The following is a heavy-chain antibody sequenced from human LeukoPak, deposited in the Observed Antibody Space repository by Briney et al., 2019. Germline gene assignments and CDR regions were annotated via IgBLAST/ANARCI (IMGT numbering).Heavy chain of an antibody. Sequence: GGSLRLSCAASGFTFSSYSMNWVRQAPGKGLEWVSYTSSSSSTIYYADSVKGRFTISRDNAKNSLYLQMNSLGDEDTAMYYCARDLAVSDYWGQGTLVTVSS. CDR1: GFTFSSYS. J-gene: IGHJ4*02. CDR3: ARDLAVSDY. CDR2: TSSSSSTI. V-gene: IGHV3-48*02.